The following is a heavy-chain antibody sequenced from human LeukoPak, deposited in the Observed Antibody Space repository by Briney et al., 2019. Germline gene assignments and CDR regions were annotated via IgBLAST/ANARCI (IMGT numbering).Heavy chain of an antibody. D-gene: IGHD6-13*01. CDR1: GGSFSGDY. CDR3: ARGSSLAAAGTGYSLDY. CDR2: IHHSGST. V-gene: IGHV4-34*01. Sequence: SETLSLTCAVYGGSFSGDYWSWIRQPPGKGLEWTGEIHHSGSTNYNPSLKSRVTISVDTSKNQFSLKLTSVTAADTAVYYCARGSSLAAAGTGYSLDYWGQGTQVTVSS. J-gene: IGHJ4*02.